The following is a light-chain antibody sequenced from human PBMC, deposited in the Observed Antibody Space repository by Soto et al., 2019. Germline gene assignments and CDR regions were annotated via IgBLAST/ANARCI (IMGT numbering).Light chain of an antibody. Sequence: DIQMTQSPSTLSASVGDRVTITCRASQSLSDWLAWYQQKPGKAPKVLIYKASTLESGVPSKFSGSGSGTEFTLTISSLQPDDFATYYCQQYKSYPLTFGGGTKVEIK. CDR2: KAS. J-gene: IGKJ4*01. CDR1: QSLSDW. V-gene: IGKV1-5*03. CDR3: QQYKSYPLT.